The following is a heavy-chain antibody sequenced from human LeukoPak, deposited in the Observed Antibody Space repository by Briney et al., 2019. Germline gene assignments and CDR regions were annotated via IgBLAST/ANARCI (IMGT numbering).Heavy chain of an antibody. D-gene: IGHD3-22*01. Sequence: SETLSLTCTVSGGSISTYYWSWIRQPAGKGLECIGGVYYSGSTYYSPSLKSRVTISIDTSKNQFSLKLRSVTATDTAVYFCARAYDSSVSSSYYFDFWGQGTLVTVSS. CDR3: ARAYDSSVSSSYYFDF. CDR2: VYYSGST. J-gene: IGHJ4*02. CDR1: GGSISTYY. V-gene: IGHV4-59*05.